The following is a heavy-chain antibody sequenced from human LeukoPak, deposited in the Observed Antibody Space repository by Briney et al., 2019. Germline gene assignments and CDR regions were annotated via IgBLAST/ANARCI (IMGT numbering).Heavy chain of an antibody. Sequence: SETLSLTCTVSGGSISSTSDHWGWIRQSPGKGLEWIGNIYYSGCTHYNPSLQSRVSLSVDTSKNQFSLKLSSVTAADTAVYYCARVLPAAMNFDYWGQGTLVTVSS. CDR1: GGSISSTSDH. CDR2: IYYSGCT. V-gene: IGHV4-39*01. J-gene: IGHJ4*02. D-gene: IGHD2-2*01. CDR3: ARVLPAAMNFDY.